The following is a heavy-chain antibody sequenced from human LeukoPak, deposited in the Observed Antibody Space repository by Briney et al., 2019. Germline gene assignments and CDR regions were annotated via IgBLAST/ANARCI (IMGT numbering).Heavy chain of an antibody. Sequence: SETLSLTCAVSGGSISSSNWWSWVRQPPGKGLEWIGEIYHSGSTNYNPSLKCRVTISVDKSKNQFSLKLSSVTAADTAVYYCARGPPGYGSGGYYNYVDYWGQGTLVTVSS. D-gene: IGHD3-10*01. CDR3: ARGPPGYGSGGYYNYVDY. V-gene: IGHV4-4*02. J-gene: IGHJ4*02. CDR1: GGSISSSNW. CDR2: IYHSGST.